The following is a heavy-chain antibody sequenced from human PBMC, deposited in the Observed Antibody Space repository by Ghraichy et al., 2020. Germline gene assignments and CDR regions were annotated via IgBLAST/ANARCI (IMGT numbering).Heavy chain of an antibody. D-gene: IGHD1-26*01. CDR3: ARFIHLGPPRFDY. J-gene: IGHJ4*02. V-gene: IGHV3-7*01. CDR2: IKQDGSEK. Sequence: GGSLRLSCAASGFTFSSYWMSWVRQAPGKGLEWVANIKQDGSEKYYVDSVKGRFTISRDNAKNSLYLQMNSLRAEDTAVYYCARFIHLGPPRFDYWGQGTLVTVSS. CDR1: GFTFSSYW.